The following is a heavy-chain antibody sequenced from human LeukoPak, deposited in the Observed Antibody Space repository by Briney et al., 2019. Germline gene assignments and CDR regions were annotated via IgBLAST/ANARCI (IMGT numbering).Heavy chain of an antibody. V-gene: IGHV4-31*03. J-gene: IGHJ3*02. CDR2: IYYSGST. CDR3: ALSYYDLLTGQTGAFDI. D-gene: IGHD3-9*01. Sequence: SQTLSLTCTVSGGSTSSGGYYWSWIRQHPGKGLEWIVYIYYSGSTYYHPSLKCRFTISVDTSKNQFSLQLRSVSAADTAVYYCALSYYDLLTGQTGAFDIWGQGTMVTVSS. CDR1: GGSTSSGGYY.